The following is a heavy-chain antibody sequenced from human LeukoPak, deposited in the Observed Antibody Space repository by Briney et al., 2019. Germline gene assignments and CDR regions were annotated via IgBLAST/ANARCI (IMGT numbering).Heavy chain of an antibody. CDR3: ARTQRFNHYYYYYMDV. V-gene: IGHV4-34*01. CDR1: GGSFSGYY. J-gene: IGHJ6*03. D-gene: IGHD3-3*01. CDR2: INHSGST. Sequence: PSETLSLTCAVYGGSFSGYYWSWIRQPPGKGLEWIGGINHSGSTNYNPSLKSRVTISVDTSKNQFSLKLSSVTAADTAVYYCARTQRFNHYYYYYMDVWGKGTTVTVSS.